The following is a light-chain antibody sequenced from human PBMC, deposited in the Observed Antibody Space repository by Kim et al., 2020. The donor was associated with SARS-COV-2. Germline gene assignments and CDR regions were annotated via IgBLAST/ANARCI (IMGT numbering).Light chain of an antibody. CDR3: SSYAGSNNLV. J-gene: IGLJ2*01. CDR2: EVS. V-gene: IGLV2-8*01. CDR1: SGDFGGYNY. Sequence: QSALTQPPSASGSPGQSVTISCTGTSGDFGGYNYVSWYQHHPGKAPKLMIYEVSKRPSGVPDRFSGSKSGNTASLTVSGLQAEDEADYYCSSYAGSNNLVFGGGTKLTVL.